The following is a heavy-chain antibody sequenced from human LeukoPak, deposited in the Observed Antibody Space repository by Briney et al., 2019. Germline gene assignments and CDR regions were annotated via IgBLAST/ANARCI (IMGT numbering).Heavy chain of an antibody. CDR3: AKDIARRDDYGDCYYFHY. D-gene: IGHD4-17*01. CDR1: GFTFDDYA. V-gene: IGHV3-9*01. Sequence: GGSLILSCAASGFTFDDYAMHGVRQAPGKGLEWVSGISWNSGSIGYADSVKGRFTISRDNAKNSLYLQMNSLRAEDTALYYCAKDIARRDDYGDCYYFHYWGQGTLVTVSS. J-gene: IGHJ4*02. CDR2: ISWNSGSI.